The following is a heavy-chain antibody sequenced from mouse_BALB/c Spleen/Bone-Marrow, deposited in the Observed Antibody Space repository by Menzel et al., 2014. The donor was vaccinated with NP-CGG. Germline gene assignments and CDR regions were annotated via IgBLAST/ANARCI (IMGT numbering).Heavy chain of an antibody. CDR3: ARLSYYGYFAY. V-gene: IGHV4-1*02. D-gene: IGHD1-1*01. CDR2: INPDSRTI. Sequence: VQLQQSGGGLVQPGGSLKFSCAASGFDFSRYWMSWVRQAPGKGLEWIGEINPDSRTINYAPSLKYKFIISRDNAKNTLYLQMNKVRSEDTALYYCARLSYYGYFAYWGQGTTLTVSS. CDR1: GFDFSRYW. J-gene: IGHJ2*01.